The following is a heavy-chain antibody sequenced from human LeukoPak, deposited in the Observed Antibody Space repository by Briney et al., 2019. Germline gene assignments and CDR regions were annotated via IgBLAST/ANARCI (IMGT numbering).Heavy chain of an antibody. CDR2: IYPGDSDT. J-gene: IGHJ6*03. D-gene: IGHD3-3*01. CDR3: ARQLTIPPRDWYYMDV. V-gene: IGHV5-51*01. CDR1: GYSFTSYW. Sequence: KHGESLKISCKGSGYSFTSYWIGWVRQMPGKGLEWMGIIYPGDSDTRYSPSFQGQVTISADKSISTAYLQWSSLKASDTALYYCARQLTIPPRDWYYMDVWGKGTTVTVSS.